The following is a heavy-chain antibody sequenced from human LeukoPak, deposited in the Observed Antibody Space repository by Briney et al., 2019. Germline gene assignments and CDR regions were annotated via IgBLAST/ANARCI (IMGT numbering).Heavy chain of an antibody. CDR3: ARDPSNTSGRYQYFDL. J-gene: IGHJ2*01. D-gene: IGHD6-19*01. CDR2: ISAWNGDT. V-gene: IGHV1-18*01. Sequence: ASVKVSCKASGYTFNHHGIAWVRQAPGQGLEWMGWISAWNGDTIYAQKVQGRVTVTKDTSTNTAYMELRSLTSDDTALYYCARDPSNTSGRYQYFDLWGRGTLVTVSS. CDR1: GYTFNHHG.